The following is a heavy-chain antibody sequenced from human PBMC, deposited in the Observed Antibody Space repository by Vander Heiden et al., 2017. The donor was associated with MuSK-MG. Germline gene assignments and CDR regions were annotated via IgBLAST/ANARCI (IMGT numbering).Heavy chain of an antibody. CDR1: GYSLSTGYY. Sequence: QVQLQEPGPALLTPSETLSLTCAAPGYSLSTGYYWGGIRQTPGKGLEWIGSIYHSGNTYYNPSLKSRVTISVDTSKNHFSLRLSSVTAADTAVYYCAGRVAVAGNDPHYFDLWGQGTLVTVSS. D-gene: IGHD6-19*01. V-gene: IGHV4-38-2*01. J-gene: IGHJ4*02. CDR2: IYHSGNT. CDR3: AGRVAVAGNDPHYFDL.